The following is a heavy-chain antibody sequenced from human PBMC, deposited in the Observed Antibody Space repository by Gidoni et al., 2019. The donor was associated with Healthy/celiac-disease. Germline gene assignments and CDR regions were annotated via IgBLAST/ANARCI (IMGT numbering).Heavy chain of an antibody. Sequence: EVQLVQFGAEVKKPGESLKISCKGSGYSFTSYWIGWVRQMPGKGLEWMGIIYPGDSDTRYSPSFQGQVTISADKSISTAYLQWSSLKASDTAMYYCARWGGYYDFWSGYPSYWGQGTLVTVSS. CDR1: GYSFTSYW. CDR2: IYPGDSDT. CDR3: ARWGGYYDFWSGYPSY. D-gene: IGHD3-3*01. V-gene: IGHV5-51*03. J-gene: IGHJ4*02.